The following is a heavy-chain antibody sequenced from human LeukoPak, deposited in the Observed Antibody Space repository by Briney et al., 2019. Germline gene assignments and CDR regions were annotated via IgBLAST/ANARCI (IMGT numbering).Heavy chain of an antibody. CDR2: IIPILGTA. V-gene: IGHV1-69*04. Sequence: SVKVSCKASGGTFSSYAISWVRQAPGQGLEWMGRIIPILGTANYAQKFQGRVTITADKSTSTAYMELSSLRSEDTAVYYCARESSSGWYRFDYWGQGTLVTVSS. CDR3: ARESSSGWYRFDY. CDR1: GGTFSSYA. J-gene: IGHJ4*02. D-gene: IGHD6-19*01.